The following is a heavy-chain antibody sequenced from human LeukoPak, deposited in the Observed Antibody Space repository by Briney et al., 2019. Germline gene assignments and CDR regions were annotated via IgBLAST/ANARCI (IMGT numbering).Heavy chain of an antibody. J-gene: IGHJ4*02. CDR1: GFTFSSYE. V-gene: IGHV3-7*03. CDR2: IKQDGSEK. Sequence: GGSLRLSCAASGFTFSSYEMNWVRQAPGKGLEWVANIKQDGSEKYYVDSVKGRFTISRDNAKNSLYLQMNSLRAEDTAVYYCARDSSGWYYFDYWGQGTLVTVSS. CDR3: ARDSSGWYYFDY. D-gene: IGHD6-19*01.